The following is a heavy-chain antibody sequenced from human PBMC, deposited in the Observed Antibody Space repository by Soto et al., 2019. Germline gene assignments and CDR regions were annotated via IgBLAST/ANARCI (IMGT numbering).Heavy chain of an antibody. Sequence: LSLTCAASGFTFSSYSMNWVRQAPGKGLEWVSSISSSSSYIYYADSVKGRFTISRDNAKNSLYLQMNSLRAEDTAVYYCARDAPIAAAGTRYFDLWGRGTLVTVSS. CDR3: ARDAPIAAAGTRYFDL. CDR1: GFTFSSYS. D-gene: IGHD6-13*01. J-gene: IGHJ2*01. V-gene: IGHV3-21*01. CDR2: ISSSSSYI.